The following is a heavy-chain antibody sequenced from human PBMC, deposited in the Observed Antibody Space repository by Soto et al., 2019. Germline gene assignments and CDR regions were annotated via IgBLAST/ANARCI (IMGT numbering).Heavy chain of an antibody. Sequence: SETLSFTCAVYGGSFSGYYWSWIRQPPGKGLEWIGEINHSGSTNYNPSLKSRVTISVDTSKNQFSLKLSSVTAADTAVYYCARYYDFWSGYSTGNWFDPWGQGTLVTVSS. CDR2: INHSGST. CDR3: ARYYDFWSGYSTGNWFDP. V-gene: IGHV4-34*01. D-gene: IGHD3-3*01. CDR1: GGSFSGYY. J-gene: IGHJ5*02.